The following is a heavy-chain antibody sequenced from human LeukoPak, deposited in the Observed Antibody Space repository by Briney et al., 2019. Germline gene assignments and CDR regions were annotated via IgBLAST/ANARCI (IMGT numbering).Heavy chain of an antibody. CDR1: GFTFSSYA. CDR3: ARGGYNWDTDAGWFDP. CDR2: ISGSGESK. D-gene: IGHD1/OR15-1a*01. V-gene: IGHV3-23*01. Sequence: GGSLRLSCAAAGFTFSSYAMNWVRQVAGKGLEWVSGISGSGESKFYADSVKGRFTVSRDNSKNTLYLQMNSLRVEDTAVYYCARGGYNWDTDAGWFDPWGLGTLVTVSS. J-gene: IGHJ5*02.